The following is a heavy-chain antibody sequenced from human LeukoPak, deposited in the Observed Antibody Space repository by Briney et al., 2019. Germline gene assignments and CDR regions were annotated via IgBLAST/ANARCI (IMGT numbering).Heavy chain of an antibody. V-gene: IGHV4-38-2*02. CDR3: ARDDYYDSSGGDY. CDR1: GYSISSGYY. D-gene: IGHD3-22*01. J-gene: IGHJ4*02. Sequence: SETLSLTRTVSGYSISSGYYWGWIRPPPGKGLEWIGSIYHSGSTNYNPSLKSRVTISVDKSKNQFSLKLSSVTAADTAVYYCARDDYYDSSGGDYWGQGTLVTVSS. CDR2: IYHSGST.